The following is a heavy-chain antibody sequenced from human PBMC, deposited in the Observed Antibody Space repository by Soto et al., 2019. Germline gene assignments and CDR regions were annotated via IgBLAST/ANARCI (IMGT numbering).Heavy chain of an antibody. J-gene: IGHJ4*02. CDR1: GYTFTRYH. CDR3: ARPHDYDECLDS. CDR2: INPGSGKT. V-gene: IGHV1-3*01. Sequence: QVQFVQSGAEVKKPGASVKVSCKASGYTFTRYHVHWVRQAPGQRLEWMGWINPGSGKTRYSQNFQGRVTFTRDTSANTAYMQLSGLISEETAVYYCARPHDYDECLDSWGQGTLVTVSS. D-gene: IGHD3-22*01.